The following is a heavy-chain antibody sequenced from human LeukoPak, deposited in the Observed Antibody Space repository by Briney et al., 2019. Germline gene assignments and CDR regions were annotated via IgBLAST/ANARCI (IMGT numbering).Heavy chain of an antibody. Sequence: SETLSLTCTVSGGSISSYYWSWIRQPPGKGLEWIWYIYYSGSTNYNPSLKSRVTISVDTSKNQFSLKLSSVTAADTAVYYCARARDITIFGVRWFDPWGQGTLVTVSS. CDR2: IYYSGST. J-gene: IGHJ5*02. V-gene: IGHV4-59*01. D-gene: IGHD3-3*01. CDR3: ARARDITIFGVRWFDP. CDR1: GGSISSYY.